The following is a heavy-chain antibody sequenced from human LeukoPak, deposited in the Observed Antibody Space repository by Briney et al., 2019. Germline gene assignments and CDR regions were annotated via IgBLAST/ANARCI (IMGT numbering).Heavy chain of an antibody. D-gene: IGHD2-15*01. CDR1: DGSIRTYY. Sequence: PSETLSLTCSVSDGSIRTYYWSWIRQSPGQGLEWIGNIYYRGDINYNPSLKSRVIISIDTSKKQFSLRLSSMAAADTGVYYCARHEHSLAEAIYWGQGTLVTVSS. V-gene: IGHV4-59*08. CDR2: IYYRGDI. J-gene: IGHJ4*02. CDR3: ARHEHSLAEAIY.